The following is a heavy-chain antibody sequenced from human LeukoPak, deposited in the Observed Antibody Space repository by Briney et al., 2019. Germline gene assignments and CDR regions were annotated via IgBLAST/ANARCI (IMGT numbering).Heavy chain of an antibody. CDR1: GGSFCVFT. CDR2: IIHSGAT. CDR3: AKRRTQGRGLYPMYGRDV. Sequence: FETLCPSPAVSGGSFCVFTSACIRQPPGKGLEWIGEIIHSGATNYNPSLKSRVTISVDTSKKQFSLSLRSVTAADTAVYYCAKRRTQGRGLYPMYGRDVWG. J-gene: IGHJ6*02. D-gene: IGHD2-8*01. V-gene: IGHV4-34*12.